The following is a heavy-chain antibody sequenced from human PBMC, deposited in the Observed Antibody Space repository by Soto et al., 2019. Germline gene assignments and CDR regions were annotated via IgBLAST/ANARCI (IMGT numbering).Heavy chain of an antibody. J-gene: IGHJ3*02. CDR2: ISAYNGNT. D-gene: IGHD3-10*01. CDR1: GYTFTSYG. CDR3: AGSYGSGSYSNDAFDI. V-gene: IGHV1-18*01. Sequence: ASVKVSCKASGYTFTSYGISWVRQAPGQGLEWMGWISAYNGNTNYAQKLQGRVTMTTDTSTSTAYMELRSLRSDDTAVYYCAGSYGSGSYSNDAFDIWGQGTMVTVS.